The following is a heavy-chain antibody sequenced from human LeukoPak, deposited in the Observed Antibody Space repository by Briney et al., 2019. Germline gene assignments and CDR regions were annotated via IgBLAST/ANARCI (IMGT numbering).Heavy chain of an antibody. Sequence: GGSLRLSCAASGFTFSSYAMHWVRQAPGKGLEYVSAISSNGGSTYYANSVKGRFTISRDNSKNTLYLQMGSLRAEDMAVYYCARGDGDYYDSSGYLYWGQGTLVTVSS. V-gene: IGHV3-64*01. J-gene: IGHJ4*02. CDR1: GFTFSSYA. CDR2: ISSNGGST. D-gene: IGHD3-22*01. CDR3: ARGDGDYYDSSGYLY.